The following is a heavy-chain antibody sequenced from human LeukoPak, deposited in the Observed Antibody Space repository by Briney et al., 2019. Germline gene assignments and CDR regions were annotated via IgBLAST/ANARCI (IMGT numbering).Heavy chain of an antibody. CDR1: GYHFITYW. CDR2: IYPGDSDT. D-gene: IGHD3-16*01. Sequence: GESLKISCKGSGYHFITYWIAWVRPMPGKGLEWMGIIYPGDSDTRYSPAFQGQVTISADKSISTAYLQWSSLKASDTAMYYCARLAYSTTWSAARFDPWGQGTLVTVSS. J-gene: IGHJ5*02. CDR3: ARLAYSTTWSAARFDP. V-gene: IGHV5-51*01.